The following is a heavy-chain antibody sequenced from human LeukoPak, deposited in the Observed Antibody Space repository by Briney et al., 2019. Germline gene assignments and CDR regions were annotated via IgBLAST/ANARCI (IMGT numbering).Heavy chain of an antibody. CDR2: IIPILGIA. Sequence: GSSVKVSCKASGGTFSSYAISWVRQAPGQGLEWMGRIIPILGIANYAQKFQGRVTITADKSTSTAYMELSSLRSEDTAVYYCARIINDYDSSGFFDYWGQGTLVTVSS. J-gene: IGHJ4*02. CDR1: GGTFSSYA. V-gene: IGHV1-69*04. D-gene: IGHD3-22*01. CDR3: ARIINDYDSSGFFDY.